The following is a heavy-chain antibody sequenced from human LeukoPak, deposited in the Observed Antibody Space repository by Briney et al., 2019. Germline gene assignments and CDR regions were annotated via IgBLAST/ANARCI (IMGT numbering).Heavy chain of an antibody. J-gene: IGHJ6*04. D-gene: IGHD2-2*01. CDR1: GGTFRSYA. CDR2: IIPIFGTA. CDR3: ARASTPYAPAFYGMDV. V-gene: IGHV1-69*06. Sequence: SVNVSCRSCGGTFRSYAISCVRQACGQGLEWMGGIIPIFGTAKYTQEFQGRVTITPDKSTSPAYMELSGLTSEDTAAYSCARASTPYAPAFYGMDVWGKGTTVTVSS.